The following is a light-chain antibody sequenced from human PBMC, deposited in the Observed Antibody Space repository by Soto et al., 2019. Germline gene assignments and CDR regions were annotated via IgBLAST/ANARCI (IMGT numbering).Light chain of an antibody. CDR3: DQDRISPKT. CDR2: GAS. Sequence: EFVSPQSPDTQSMSPGERATLSCRASQSVSSSYLAWYQQKPGQAPRLLIYGASSRATGIPDRFSGSGSGTDFTLTISRLEHEDFEVGYCDQDRISPKTFGQGTNV. J-gene: IGKJ1*01. CDR1: QSVSSSY. V-gene: IGKV3-20*01.